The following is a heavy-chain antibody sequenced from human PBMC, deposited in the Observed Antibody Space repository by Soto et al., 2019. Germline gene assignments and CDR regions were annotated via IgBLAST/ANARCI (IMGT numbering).Heavy chain of an antibody. CDR1: GFPFSSYG. CDR2: ISYDGSNK. Sequence: QVQLVESGGGVVQPGRSLRLSCAASGFPFSSYGMHWVRQAPGKGLDWVALISYDGSNKYYADSVKGRFTISRDNSKHILYLEMSSLRVEDTAVYYCAGGQYYFDYCGQGTLVSVSS. J-gene: IGHJ4*02. D-gene: IGHD2-15*01. V-gene: IGHV3-30*03. CDR3: AGGQYYFDY.